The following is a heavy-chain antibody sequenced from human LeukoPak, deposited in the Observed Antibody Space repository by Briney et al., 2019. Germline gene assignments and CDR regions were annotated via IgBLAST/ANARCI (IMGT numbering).Heavy chain of an antibody. V-gene: IGHV4-59*01. D-gene: IGHD6-19*01. Sequence: PSGTLSLTCTVSGGSISSYYWSWIRQPPGKGLEWIGHIYYSGSTNYNPSLKSRVTISVDTYKNQFSVKLSSVTAADTDVYFCVRTYSSYFDYWGQGTLVTVSS. CDR3: VRTYSSYFDY. J-gene: IGHJ4*02. CDR1: GGSISSYY. CDR2: IYYSGST.